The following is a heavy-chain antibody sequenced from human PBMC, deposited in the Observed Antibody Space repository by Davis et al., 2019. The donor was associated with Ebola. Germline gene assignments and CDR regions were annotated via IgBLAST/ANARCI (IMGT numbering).Heavy chain of an antibody. Sequence: AASVKVSCKASGYTFTSYGISWVRQAPGQGLEWMGWISAYNGNTNYAQKFQGRVTMTRDTSASTVYMELSSLRSDDTAVYYCARDNWNQRRAFDIWGQGTMVTVSS. V-gene: IGHV1-18*01. CDR1: GYTFTSYG. CDR3: ARDNWNQRRAFDI. D-gene: IGHD1-20*01. CDR2: ISAYNGNT. J-gene: IGHJ3*02.